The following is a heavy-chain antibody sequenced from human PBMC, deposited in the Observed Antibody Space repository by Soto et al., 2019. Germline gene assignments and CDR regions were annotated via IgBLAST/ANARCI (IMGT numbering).Heavy chain of an antibody. J-gene: IGHJ6*02. CDR1: GYSFTDYH. Sequence: GASVKVSCKVSGYSFTDYHIHWVRQAPGQGLEWLGRINPKSGGTSTAQKFQGWVTMTTDTSISTASMELLRLTSDDTAIYYCARGDSKDCSNGVCSFFYYHDMDVWGQGTTVTVSS. CDR3: ARGDSKDCSNGVCSFFYYHDMDV. V-gene: IGHV1-2*04. D-gene: IGHD2-8*01. CDR2: INPKSGGT.